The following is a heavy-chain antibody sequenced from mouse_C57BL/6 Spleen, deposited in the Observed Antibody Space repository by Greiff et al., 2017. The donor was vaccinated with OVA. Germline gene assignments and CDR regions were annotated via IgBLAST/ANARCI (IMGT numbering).Heavy chain of an antibody. J-gene: IGHJ2*01. CDR3: ARGGYGSRFDY. Sequence: QVQLKQPGAELVRPGSSVKLSCKASGYTFTSYWMDWVKQRPGQGLEWIGNIYPSDSETHYNQKFKDKATLTVDKSSSTAYMQLSSLTSEDSAVYYCARGGYGSRFDYWGQGTTLTVSS. CDR2: IYPSDSET. V-gene: IGHV1-61*01. CDR1: GYTFTSYW. D-gene: IGHD1-1*01.